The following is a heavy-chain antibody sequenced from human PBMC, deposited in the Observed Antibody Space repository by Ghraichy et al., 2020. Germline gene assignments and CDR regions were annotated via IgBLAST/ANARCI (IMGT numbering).Heavy chain of an antibody. CDR3: ARDRWKYGMDV. J-gene: IGHJ6*02. V-gene: IGHV4-61*01. CDR1: GGSVSSGSYY. Sequence: SETLSLPCPVSGGSVSSGSYYWSWMRPPPGKGLEWIYYSESTNYNPSLKSRVTISVDTSTNQFSLKLSSVTAADTAVYYCARDRWKYGMDVWDQGTTVTVAS. CDR2: YYSEST. D-gene: IGHD1-1*01.